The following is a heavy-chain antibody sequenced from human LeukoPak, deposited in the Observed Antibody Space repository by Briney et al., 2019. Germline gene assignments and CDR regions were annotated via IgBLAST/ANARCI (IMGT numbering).Heavy chain of an antibody. CDR3: ARVVGSTMRAPFDF. D-gene: IGHD1-26*01. J-gene: IGHJ4*02. Sequence: GGSLRLSCEASGFTFSNHGMHWVRQAPGKGLEWVAVIWFDGSNKYYADSVKGRFTISRDNSKYTLYLQMNSLRVEDTAVYYCARVVGSTMRAPFDFWGQGMLVTVSS. V-gene: IGHV3-33*01. CDR2: IWFDGSNK. CDR1: GFTFSNHG.